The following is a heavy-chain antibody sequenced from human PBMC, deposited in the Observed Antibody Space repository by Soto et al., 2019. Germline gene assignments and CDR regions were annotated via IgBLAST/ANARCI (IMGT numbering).Heavy chain of an antibody. V-gene: IGHV3-30*18. CDR3: AKDSFLLGGSYYNYFDY. J-gene: IGHJ4*02. CDR2: ISYDGSNK. D-gene: IGHD1-26*01. Sequence: PGGSLRLSCAASGFTFSSYGMHWVRQAPGKGLEWVAVISYDGSNKYYADSVKGRFTISRDNSKNTLYLQMNSLRAEDTAVYYCAKDSFLLGGSYYNYFDYSGQGTLVTV. CDR1: GFTFSSYG.